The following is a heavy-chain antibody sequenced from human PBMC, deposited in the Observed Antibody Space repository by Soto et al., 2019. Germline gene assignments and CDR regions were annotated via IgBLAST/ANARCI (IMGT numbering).Heavy chain of an antibody. D-gene: IGHD3-10*01. CDR1: GGSISSYY. Sequence: TSETLSLTCTVSGGSISSYYWSWIRQPPGKGLEWFGYIYFSGSTHFNPSLKSRVSISVDTFKDQFSLKLSSVTAADKAFYYCARDGVLGFGGDAFDIWGQGTMVTVSS. V-gene: IGHV4-59*01. CDR3: ARDGVLGFGGDAFDI. J-gene: IGHJ3*02. CDR2: IYFSGST.